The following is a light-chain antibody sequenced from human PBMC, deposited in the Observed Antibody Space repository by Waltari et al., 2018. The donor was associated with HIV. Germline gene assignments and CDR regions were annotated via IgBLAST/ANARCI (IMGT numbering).Light chain of an antibody. J-gene: IGKJ4*01. CDR3: QQYYDYPFT. CDR2: ATS. CDR1: EDIDRY. V-gene: IGKV1-8*01. Sequence: AIRMTQSPSSPSASVRDRLNLTCWASEDIDRYLAWYQQKPGRAPRLLIHATSSLQSGVPASFSGSGSGTNFTLTINGLQSDDFATYFCQQYYDYPFTFGGGT.